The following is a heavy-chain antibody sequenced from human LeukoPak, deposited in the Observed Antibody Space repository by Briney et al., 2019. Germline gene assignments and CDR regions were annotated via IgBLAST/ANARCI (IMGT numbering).Heavy chain of an antibody. J-gene: IGHJ4*02. V-gene: IGHV1-69*05. CDR3: ARDDCSGGSCYSDY. CDR1: GGTFSSYA. CDR2: IIPIFGTA. Sequence: GASVKVSCKASGGTFSSYAISWVRQAPGQGLEWTGRIIPIFGTANYAQKFQGRVTITTDESTSTAYMELSSLRSEDTAVYYCARDDCSGGSCYSDYWGQGTLVTVSS. D-gene: IGHD2-15*01.